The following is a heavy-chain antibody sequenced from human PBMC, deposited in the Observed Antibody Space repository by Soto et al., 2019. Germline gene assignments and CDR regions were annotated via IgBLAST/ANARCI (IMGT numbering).Heavy chain of an antibody. CDR2: LYSGGSS. CDR1: GLTVSRNY. J-gene: IGHJ4*02. Sequence: EQLVESGGGLIQPGGSLRISCAFSGLTVSRNYMSWVRQAPGKGLDWVSVLYSGGSSSYAESVKGRFTISRDSSKNIVFLQMNSLRPEDTAIYYCAHSSGHHYYFDSWGQGTLVTVSS. D-gene: IGHD3-22*01. CDR3: AHSSGHHYYFDS. V-gene: IGHV3-53*01.